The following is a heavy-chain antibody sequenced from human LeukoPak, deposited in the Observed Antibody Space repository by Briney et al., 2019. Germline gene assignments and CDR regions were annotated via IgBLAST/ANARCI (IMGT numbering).Heavy chain of an antibody. CDR3: AKDAERAGSFDY. J-gene: IGHJ4*02. CDR1: GFTLSSHA. Sequence: GGSLRLSCAASGFTLSSHAMSWVRQAPGKGLEWVSAISGSGGSTYYADSVKGRFTISRDNSKNTLYLQMNSLRAEDTAVYYCAKDAERAGSFDYWGQGTLVTVSP. D-gene: IGHD1-26*01. V-gene: IGHV3-23*01. CDR2: ISGSGGST.